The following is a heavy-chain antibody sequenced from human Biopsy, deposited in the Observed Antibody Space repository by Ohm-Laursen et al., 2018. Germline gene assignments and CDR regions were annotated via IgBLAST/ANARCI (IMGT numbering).Heavy chain of an antibody. CDR2: IIPIVDIV. D-gene: IGHD3-10*01. J-gene: IGHJ6*02. V-gene: IGHV1-69*04. CDR1: GDTFNKYG. CDR3: ARGGSGSSYYGMDV. Sequence: GASVKVSCKASGDTFNKYGIFWVRQAPGQGLEWMGRIIPIVDIVNYAQRFQGRVTMTADKSTSTAYLDLSSLISEDTAVYYCARGGSGSSYYGMDVWGQGTTVTVSS.